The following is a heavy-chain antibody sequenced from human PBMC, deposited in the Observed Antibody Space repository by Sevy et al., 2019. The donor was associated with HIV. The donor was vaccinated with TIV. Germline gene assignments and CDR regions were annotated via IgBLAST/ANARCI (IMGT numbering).Heavy chain of an antibody. D-gene: IGHD3-10*01. V-gene: IGHV1-2*02. Sequence: ASVKVSCKASGYYFTGYYVHWVRQAPGQGLEWMGWINHNGGGTNIGQKFHGRVTMSRDTSITTAYMELIRLRSNDTGVYYCARSVYGSGTYLNDYWGQGTLVTVSS. J-gene: IGHJ4*02. CDR1: GYYFTGYY. CDR2: INHNGGGT. CDR3: ARSVYGSGTYLNDY.